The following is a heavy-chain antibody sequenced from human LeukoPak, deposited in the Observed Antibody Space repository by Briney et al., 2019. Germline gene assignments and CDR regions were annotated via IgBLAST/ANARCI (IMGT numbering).Heavy chain of an antibody. CDR1: GYTFTSYG. CDR2: ISAYNGNT. Sequence: VASVKVSCKASGYTFTSYGISWVRQAPGRGLEWMGWISAYNGNTNYAQKLQGRVTMTTDTSTSTAYMELRSLRSDDTAVYYCARDPAYSSSWYLGYYFDYWGQGTLVTVSS. D-gene: IGHD6-13*01. V-gene: IGHV1-18*01. J-gene: IGHJ4*02. CDR3: ARDPAYSSSWYLGYYFDY.